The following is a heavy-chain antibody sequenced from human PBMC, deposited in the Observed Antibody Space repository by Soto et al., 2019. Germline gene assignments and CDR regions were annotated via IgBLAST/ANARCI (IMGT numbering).Heavy chain of an antibody. Sequence: QVQLVQSGAEVKKPGASVKVSCKASGYTFTSYGISCARQAPGQGLEWMGWISAYNGNTNYAQKHQSRVTMTTDASTSTAYMEQRTVSSDDTAVYYCARGEAYGVGYWGQATLVPVSS. CDR2: ISAYNGNT. CDR1: GYTFTSYG. V-gene: IGHV1-18*01. J-gene: IGHJ4*02. CDR3: ARGEAYGVGY. D-gene: IGHD4-17*01.